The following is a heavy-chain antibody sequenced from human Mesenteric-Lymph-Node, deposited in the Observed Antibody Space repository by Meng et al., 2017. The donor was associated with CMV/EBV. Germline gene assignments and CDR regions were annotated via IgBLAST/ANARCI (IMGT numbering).Heavy chain of an antibody. CDR1: SSTSAA. D-gene: IGHD3-10*01. V-gene: IGHV6-1*01. Sequence: SSTSAAWNWIMQSPSRGLELLGRTYYRSKWYNDYAVSVKSRITINPDTSKNQFSLQLNSVTPEDTAVYYCARNVLLWFGELSDNWFDPWGQGTLVTVS. J-gene: IGHJ5*02. CDR3: ARNVLLWFGELSDNWFDP. CDR2: TYYRSKWYN.